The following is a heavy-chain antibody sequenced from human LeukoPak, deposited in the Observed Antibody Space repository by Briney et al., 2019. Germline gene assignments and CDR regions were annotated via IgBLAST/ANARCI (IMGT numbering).Heavy chain of an antibody. V-gene: IGHV4-34*01. CDR3: ASRTTGTTGWFDP. D-gene: IGHD1-1*01. CDR1: GGSFRGYY. CDR2: INHSGST. J-gene: IGHJ5*02. Sequence: SETLSLTCAVYGGSFRGYYWSWIRQPPGKGLEWIGEINHSGSTNYNPSLKSRVTISVDTSKTQFSLKLSSVTAADTAVYYCASRTTGTTGWFDPWGQGTLVTVSS.